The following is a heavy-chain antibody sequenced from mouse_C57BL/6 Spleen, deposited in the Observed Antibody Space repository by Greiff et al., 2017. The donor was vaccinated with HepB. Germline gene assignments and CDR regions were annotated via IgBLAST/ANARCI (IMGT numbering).Heavy chain of an antibody. V-gene: IGHV5-4*01. CDR2: ISDGGSYT. CDR1: GFTFSSYA. Sequence: DVKLVESGGGLVKPGGSLKLSCAASGFTFSSYAMSWVRQTPEKRLEWVATISDGGSYTYYPDNVKGRFTISRDNAKNNLYLQMSHLKSEDTAMYYCARDCYDGYFDYWGQGTTLTVSS. J-gene: IGHJ2*01. D-gene: IGHD2-3*01. CDR3: ARDCYDGYFDY.